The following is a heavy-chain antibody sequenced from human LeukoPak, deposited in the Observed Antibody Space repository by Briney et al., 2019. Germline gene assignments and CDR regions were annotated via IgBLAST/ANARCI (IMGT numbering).Heavy chain of an antibody. CDR3: ARGRRGSYFQDY. CDR1: GDSISSSNSY. CDR2: MWFGATT. D-gene: IGHD1-26*01. J-gene: IGHJ4*02. V-gene: IGHV4-39*07. Sequence: ASETLSLTCTVSGDSISSSNSYCGWIRQPPGKGLEWIGSMWFGATTSYDPSLKSRVTISIDPSKNQFSLKLSSVSAADTALYYCARGRRGSYFQDYWGQGTLVTVSS.